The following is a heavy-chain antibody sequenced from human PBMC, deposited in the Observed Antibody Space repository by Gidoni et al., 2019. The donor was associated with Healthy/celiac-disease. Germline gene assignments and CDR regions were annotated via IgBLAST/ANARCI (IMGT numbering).Heavy chain of an antibody. CDR2: IKSKTDGGTT. V-gene: IGHV3-15*01. CDR1: GFTFSNAW. Sequence: EVQLVESGGGLVKPGGSLRLSCAASGFTFSNAWMSWVRQAPGKGLEWVGRIKSKTDGGTTDYAAPVKGRFTISRDDSKNTLYLQMNSLKTEDTAVYYCTTAPWVVPAAMYWFDPWGQGTLVTVSS. CDR3: TTAPWVVPAAMYWFDP. J-gene: IGHJ5*02. D-gene: IGHD2-2*01.